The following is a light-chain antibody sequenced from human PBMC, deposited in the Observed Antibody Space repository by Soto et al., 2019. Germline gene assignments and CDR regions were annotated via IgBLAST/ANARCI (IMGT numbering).Light chain of an antibody. V-gene: IGKV1-39*01. CDR1: QSISTF. CDR2: AAS. J-gene: IGKJ1*01. Sequence: DIQMTQSPSSLSASVGDRVSVICRASQSISTFLNWYQQRPGEAPKLLIYAASSLQSGVPSRFSGSGSGADFTLTIGSLQPEDFATYYCQQSYTTPRTFGQGTKVEVK. CDR3: QQSYTTPRT.